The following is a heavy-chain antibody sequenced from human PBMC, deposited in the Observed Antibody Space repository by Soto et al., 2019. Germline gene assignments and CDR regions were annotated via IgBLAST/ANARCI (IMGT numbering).Heavy chain of an antibody. CDR2: IYHSGST. V-gene: IGHV4-4*02. CDR1: GGSISSSNW. CDR3: ARAGVATIYPGNNWFDP. Sequence: PSETLSLTCAVSGGSISSSNWWSWVRQPPGKGLEWIGEIYHSGSTNYNPSLKSRVTISVDTSKNQFSLNLSSVTAADTAMYYCARAGVATIYPGNNWFDPWGRGTLVTVSS. J-gene: IGHJ5*02. D-gene: IGHD5-12*01.